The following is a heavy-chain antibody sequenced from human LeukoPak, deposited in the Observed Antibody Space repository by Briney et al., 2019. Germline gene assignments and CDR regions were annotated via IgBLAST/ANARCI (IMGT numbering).Heavy chain of an antibody. J-gene: IGHJ4*02. D-gene: IGHD3-3*01. V-gene: IGHV4-59*02. CDR3: ARSYDFWSGDSQFDY. CDR2: IYYSGST. Sequence: SETLSLTCTVSTVSVTSYYWTWIRQPPGKGLEWIGYIYYSGSTNYNPSLKSRVTISVDTSKNQFSLKVSSVTAADTAVYYCARSYDFWSGDSQFDYWGLGTLVTVSS. CDR1: TVSVTSYY.